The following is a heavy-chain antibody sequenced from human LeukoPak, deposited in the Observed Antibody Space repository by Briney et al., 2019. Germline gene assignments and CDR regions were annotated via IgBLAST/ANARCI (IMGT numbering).Heavy chain of an antibody. Sequence: GGSLRLSCAASGFTFSSYWMSWVRQAPGKGLEWVANIKQDGSEKYYVDSVKGRFTISRDNAKNSLYLQMNSLRAEDTAVYYCARDLTTYYYGSGSYYQVYWGQGTLVTVSS. CDR3: ARDLTTYYYGSGSYYQVY. V-gene: IGHV3-7*01. CDR2: IKQDGSEK. CDR1: GFTFSSYW. D-gene: IGHD3-10*01. J-gene: IGHJ4*02.